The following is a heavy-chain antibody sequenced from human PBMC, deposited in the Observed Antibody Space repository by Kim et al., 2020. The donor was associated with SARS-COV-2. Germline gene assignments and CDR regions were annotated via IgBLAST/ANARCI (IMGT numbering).Heavy chain of an antibody. Sequence: GGSLRLSCAASGFTLRNYAMSWVRQAPGKGLEWVSAIGSGGGDTYYGDSVKGRFSISRDISKNTLYLQMNSLRGEDTAVYYCGKDEISGNGSWDAFNIWGQGTMVTVSS. D-gene: IGHD3-10*01. V-gene: IGHV3-23*01. CDR3: GKDEISGNGSWDAFNI. CDR1: GFTLRNYA. J-gene: IGHJ3*02. CDR2: IGSGGGDT.